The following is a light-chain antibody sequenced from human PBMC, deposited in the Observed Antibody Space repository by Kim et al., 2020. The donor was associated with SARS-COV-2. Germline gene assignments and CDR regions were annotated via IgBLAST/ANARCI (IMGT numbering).Light chain of an antibody. J-gene: IGKJ4*01. CDR3: RQSYSTPLT. Sequence: DIQMTQSPSSLSASVGDRVTITCRASQSISRSLNWYQQKPGKAPKFLIYATSSLQSGVPSRFSGSGSGTDFTLTISSLHPEDFATYSCRQSYSTPLTFAGGTKVDIK. CDR1: QSISRS. CDR2: ATS. V-gene: IGKV1-39*01.